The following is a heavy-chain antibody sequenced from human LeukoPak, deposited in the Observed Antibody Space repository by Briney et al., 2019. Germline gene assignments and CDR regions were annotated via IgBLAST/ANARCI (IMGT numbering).Heavy chain of an antibody. D-gene: IGHD6-13*01. J-gene: IGHJ4*02. CDR2: IDQDGSVM. CDR1: GFTFSSFW. Sequence: PGGSLLLSCVASGFTFSSFWMSWVRPAPGKGLEFVANIDQDGSVMNYVDSVKGRFIISRDNAKNSLYLQMDSLRAEDAAVYFCARDPGSSSFDYWGLGTPVTVSS. V-gene: IGHV3-7*01. CDR3: ARDPGSSSFDY.